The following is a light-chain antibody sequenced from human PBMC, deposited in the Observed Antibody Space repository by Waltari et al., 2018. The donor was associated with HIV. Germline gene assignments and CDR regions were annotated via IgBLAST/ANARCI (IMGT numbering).Light chain of an antibody. Sequence: DIVLTQPPLSSPFPLGQPPSISCKSSQTLVHDDGRTYLSWLHQRPGQPPRLLIYKVSDRFSGVPDRFSGSGAKTEFTLKISSIEADDVGVFYCMQTTQFPYTFGQGTKLEI. J-gene: IGKJ2*01. CDR3: MQTTQFPYT. CDR2: KVS. V-gene: IGKV2-24*01. CDR1: QTLVHDDGRTY.